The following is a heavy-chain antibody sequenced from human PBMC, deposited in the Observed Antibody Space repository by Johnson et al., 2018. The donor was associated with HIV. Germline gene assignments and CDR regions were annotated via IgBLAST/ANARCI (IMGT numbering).Heavy chain of an antibody. D-gene: IGHD1-26*01. J-gene: IGHJ3*02. CDR3: ASASSGSYYDQEPFDAFDI. V-gene: IGHV3-33*08. CDR2: ISFDGGDK. CDR1: GFSFSSYA. Sequence: QVQLVESGGGVVQPGRSLRLSCAASGFSFSSYAMHWVRQSPGKGLAWVAVISFDGGDKYYADSVKGRFTISRDNAKTSLYLQMNSLRAEDTAVYYCASASSGSYYDQEPFDAFDIWGQGTMVTVSS.